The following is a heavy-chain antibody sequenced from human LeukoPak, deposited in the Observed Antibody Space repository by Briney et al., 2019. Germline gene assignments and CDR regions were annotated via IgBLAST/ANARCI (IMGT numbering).Heavy chain of an antibody. CDR3: ARTIVGAPTKIYYYYYMDV. Sequence: APVKVSCKASGYTFTGYYMHWVRQAPGQGLEWMGWINPNSGGTNYAQKFQGRVTMTRDTSISTAYMELSRLRSDDTAVYYCARTIVGAPTKIYYYYYMDVWGKGTTVTVSS. V-gene: IGHV1-2*02. CDR2: INPNSGGT. CDR1: GYTFTGYY. D-gene: IGHD1-26*01. J-gene: IGHJ6*03.